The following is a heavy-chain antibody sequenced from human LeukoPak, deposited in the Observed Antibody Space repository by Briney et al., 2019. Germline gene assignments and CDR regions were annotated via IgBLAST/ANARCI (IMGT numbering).Heavy chain of an antibody. CDR2: ITYSSGNT. D-gene: IGHD2-21*02. Sequence: GGSLRLSCAASGFTFSACGMSWFRQAPGKGLEWVSAITYSSGNTYYADSVKGRFTISRDNSNSLRAEDTALYCAKDGTGCGGDCYSDYWGQGTLVTVSS. V-gene: IGHV3-23*01. CDR1: GFTFSACG. CDR3: AKDGTGCGGDCYSDY. J-gene: IGHJ4*02.